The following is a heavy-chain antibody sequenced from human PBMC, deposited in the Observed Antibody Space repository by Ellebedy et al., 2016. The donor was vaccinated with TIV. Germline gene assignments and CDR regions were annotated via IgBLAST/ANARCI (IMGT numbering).Heavy chain of an antibody. J-gene: IGHJ6*02. CDR3: ARGIAVAGYYGMDV. V-gene: IGHV4-59*01. CDR2: IYYSGST. Sequence: SETLSLTXTVSGGSISSYYWSWIRQPPGKGLEWIGYIYYSGSTNYNPSLKSRVTISVDTSKNQFSLKLSSVTAADTAVYYCARGIAVAGYYGMDVWGQGTTVTVSS. D-gene: IGHD6-19*01. CDR1: GGSISSYY.